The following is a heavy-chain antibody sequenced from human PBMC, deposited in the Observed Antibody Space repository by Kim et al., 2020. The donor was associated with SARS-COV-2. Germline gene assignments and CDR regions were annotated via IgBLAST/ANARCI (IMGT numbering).Heavy chain of an antibody. J-gene: IGHJ4*02. D-gene: IGHD3-10*01. CDR3: AKDPGPHHEACYFDY. CDR1: GFTFSSYA. Sequence: GGSLRLSCAASGFTFSSYAMSWVRQAPGKGLEWVSAISGSGGITYYADSVKGPFTISRDNSKNTLYLQMNSLRADDTAVYDCAKDPGPHHEACYFDYWGQGTLVTVSS. CDR2: ISGSGGIT. V-gene: IGHV3-23*01.